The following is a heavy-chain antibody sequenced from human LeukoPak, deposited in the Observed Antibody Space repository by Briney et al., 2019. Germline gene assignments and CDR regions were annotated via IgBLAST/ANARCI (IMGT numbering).Heavy chain of an antibody. J-gene: IGHJ4*02. CDR2: IYYSGST. D-gene: IGHD1-20*01. CDR1: GGSISSGGYY. V-gene: IGHV4-31*03. Sequence: SETLSLTCTVSGGSISSGGYYWSWIRQHPGKGLEWIGYIYYSGSTYYNPSLKSRVTISVDTSKNQFSLKLSSVTAADTAVYYCARAAGLRGITGTYCDYWGQGTLVTVSS. CDR3: ARAAGLRGITGTYCDY.